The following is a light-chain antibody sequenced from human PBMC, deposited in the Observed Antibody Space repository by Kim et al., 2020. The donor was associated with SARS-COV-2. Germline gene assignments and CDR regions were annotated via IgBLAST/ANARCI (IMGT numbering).Light chain of an antibody. J-gene: IGKJ1*01. V-gene: IGKV1-5*03. Sequence: DIQMTQSPSTLSASVGDRVTVTCRASQSISDWVAWYQQKPGKAPKLLIYKASTLESGVPSRFSGSGSGSEFTLTITGLQPDDFATYYCQQYKTYWTFGQGTKVDNQ. CDR2: KAS. CDR3: QQYKTYWT. CDR1: QSISDW.